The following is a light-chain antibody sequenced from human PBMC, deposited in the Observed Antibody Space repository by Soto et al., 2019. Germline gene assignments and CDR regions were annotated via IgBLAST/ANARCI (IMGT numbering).Light chain of an antibody. CDR2: EVS. J-gene: IGLJ1*01. CDR1: SSDVGAYNY. Sequence: QSALTQPASVSGSPGQSITISCTGTSSDVGAYNYVSWYQQQSGKAPKLMIHEVSNRPSGVSNRFSGSKSGNTASLTISGLQAEDEADYYCSSYTPRRAYVFGIGTKLTVL. CDR3: SSYTPRRAYV. V-gene: IGLV2-14*01.